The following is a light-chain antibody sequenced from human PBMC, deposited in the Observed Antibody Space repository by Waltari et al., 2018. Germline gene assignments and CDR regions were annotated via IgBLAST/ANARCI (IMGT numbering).Light chain of an antibody. CDR2: AGS. CDR1: SSDVGTYNL. CDR3: CSYAGSSTYV. Sequence: QSALTQPASVSGSPGQSITIYCTGTSSDVGTYNLVSWYQQHPGKAPKLIIYAGSKRPSGVSHRFSGSKSGNTASLTISGLQAEDEADYYCCSYAGSSTYVFGTGTKVTVL. V-gene: IGLV2-23*01. J-gene: IGLJ1*01.